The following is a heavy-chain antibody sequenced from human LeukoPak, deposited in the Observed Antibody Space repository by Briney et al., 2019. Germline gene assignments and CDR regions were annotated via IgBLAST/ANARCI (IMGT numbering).Heavy chain of an antibody. CDR2: IYTSGST. CDR3: ARDGNYYDSSGYPTGDAFDI. CDR1: GGSISSGSYY. V-gene: IGHV4-61*02. J-gene: IGHJ3*02. Sequence: SETLSLTCTVSGGSISSGSYYWSWIRQPAGKGLEWIGRIYTSGSTNYNPSLKSRVTISVDTSKNQFSLKLSSVTAADTAVYYCARDGNYYDSSGYPTGDAFDIWGQGTMVTVSS. D-gene: IGHD3-22*01.